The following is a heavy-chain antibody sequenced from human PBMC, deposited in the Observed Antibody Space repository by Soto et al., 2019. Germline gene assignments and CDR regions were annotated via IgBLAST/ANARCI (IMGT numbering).Heavy chain of an antibody. Sequence: ASVKVSCKASGYTFTSYDISWVRQATGQGLEWMGWMNPNSGNTGYAQKFQGRVTMTRNTSISTAYMELSSLRSEDTAVYYCARRIAAAGTSYYYFDYWGQGTLVTVSS. V-gene: IGHV1-8*01. D-gene: IGHD6-13*01. CDR3: ARRIAAAGTSYYYFDY. CDR1: GYTFTSYD. CDR2: MNPNSGNT. J-gene: IGHJ4*02.